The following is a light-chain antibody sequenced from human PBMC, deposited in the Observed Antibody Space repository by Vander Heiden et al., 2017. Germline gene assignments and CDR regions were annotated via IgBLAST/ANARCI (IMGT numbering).Light chain of an antibody. CDR1: QTVLSSSNNKNC. CDR3: QQYYSTPLT. Sequence: DIVMTQSPDSLAVSLGERATLSCTSSQTVLSSSNNKNCIAWYQQKPGQPPKLLIYWTSKRESWVPDRFSGSGSGTDFTLTISSLQAEDVAVYYCQQYYSTPLTFGGGTRVEI. J-gene: IGKJ4*01. CDR2: WTS. V-gene: IGKV4-1*01.